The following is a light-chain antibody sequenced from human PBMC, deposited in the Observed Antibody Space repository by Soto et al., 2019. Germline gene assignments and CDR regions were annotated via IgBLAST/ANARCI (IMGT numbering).Light chain of an antibody. V-gene: IGLV2-14*01. CDR2: EVS. J-gene: IGLJ1*01. Sequence: QSVLTQPASVSGSPGQSITISCLGTSSDVGTYKYVSWYQQHPGKAPKLIIYEVSHRPSGVSSRFSGSKSGNTASLAISGLQAEDEAEYYCSSYISSTKGVFGTGTKVTVL. CDR3: SSYISSTKGV. CDR1: SSDVGTYKY.